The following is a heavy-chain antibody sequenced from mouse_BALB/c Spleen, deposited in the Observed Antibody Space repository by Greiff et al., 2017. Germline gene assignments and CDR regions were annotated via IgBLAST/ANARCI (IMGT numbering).Heavy chain of an antibody. Sequence: DVQLVESGGGLVKPGGSLKLSCAASGFTFSSYAMSWVRQSPEKRLEWVAEISSGGSYTYYPDTVTGRFTISRDNAKNTLYLEMSSLRSEDTAMYYCARGGYDVPFAYWGQGTLVTVSA. CDR3: ARGGYDVPFAY. V-gene: IGHV5-9-4*01. CDR2: ISSGGSYT. D-gene: IGHD2-14*01. J-gene: IGHJ3*01. CDR1: GFTFSSYA.